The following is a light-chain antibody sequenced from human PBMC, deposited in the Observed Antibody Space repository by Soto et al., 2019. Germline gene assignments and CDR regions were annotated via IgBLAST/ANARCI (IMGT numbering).Light chain of an antibody. CDR3: QKYNSAPWT. J-gene: IGKJ1*01. V-gene: IGKV1-27*01. CDR1: QGISNF. Sequence: DIQITQSPSSLSASVGDRVSIACRASQGISNFLAWHQQKPGKVPKLLIYAASTLQSGVPSRFSGSGSGTDFTLTITSLQPEDVATYYCQKYNSAPWTFGQGTKLEIK. CDR2: AAS.